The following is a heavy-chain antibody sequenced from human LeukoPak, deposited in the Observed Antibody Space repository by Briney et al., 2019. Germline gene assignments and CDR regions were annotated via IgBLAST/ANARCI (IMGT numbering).Heavy chain of an antibody. J-gene: IGHJ5*02. CDR2: IYYSGST. Sequence: PSETLSLTCTVSGGSISSYYWSWIRQPPGKGLEWIGYIYYSGSTNYNPSLKSRVTISVDTSKNQFSLKLSFVTAADTAVYYCARGYYDILTGYYANWFDPWGQGTLVTVSS. CDR3: ARGYYDILTGYYANWFDP. D-gene: IGHD3-9*01. CDR1: GGSISSYY. V-gene: IGHV4-59*01.